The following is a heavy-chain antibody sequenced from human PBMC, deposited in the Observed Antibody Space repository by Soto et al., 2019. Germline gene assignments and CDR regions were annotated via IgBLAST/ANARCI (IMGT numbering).Heavy chain of an antibody. Sequence: VGSVKVACKASGHNSICYYMHWVRQAPGQGPEWMGWINPHSGGTKYEQRLQGRVTLTRDTSSSTVYMELSRLRSDDTAIYYCVCLLRVVERPPYWGQGTPVTVPS. CDR2: INPHSGGT. D-gene: IGHD3-3*01. CDR1: GHNSICYY. V-gene: IGHV1-2*02. J-gene: IGHJ4*02. CDR3: VCLLRVVERPPY.